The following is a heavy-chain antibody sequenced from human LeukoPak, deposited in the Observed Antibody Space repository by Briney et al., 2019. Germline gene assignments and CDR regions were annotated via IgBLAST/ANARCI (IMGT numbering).Heavy chain of an antibody. D-gene: IGHD3-22*01. CDR3: ARSNNYYESSGYYAKSRRDFDY. CDR2: INPSGGST. V-gene: IGHV1-46*01. J-gene: IGHJ4*02. Sequence: ASVKLSCKSSGYTFTSYYMHWVRQAPGQGLEWMGIINPSGGSTSYAQKFQGTVTMTRATSTSTVYMELSSLRSEDTAVYYCARSNNYYESSGYYAKSRRDFDYWGQGTLVTVSS. CDR1: GYTFTSYY.